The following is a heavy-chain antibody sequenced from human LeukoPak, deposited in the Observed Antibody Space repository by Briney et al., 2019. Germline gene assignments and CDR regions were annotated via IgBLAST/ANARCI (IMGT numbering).Heavy chain of an antibody. J-gene: IGHJ5*02. CDR2: INHSGST. CDR3: ARQSSGLAWGWFDP. CDR1: GGSFSGYY. V-gene: IGHV4-34*01. D-gene: IGHD2-8*02. Sequence: SETLSLTCAVYGGSFSGYYWSWIRQPPGKGLEWIGEINHSGSTNYNPSLKSRVTISVDKSKNQFSLKLSSVTAADTAVYYCARQSSGLAWGWFDPWGQGTLVTVSS.